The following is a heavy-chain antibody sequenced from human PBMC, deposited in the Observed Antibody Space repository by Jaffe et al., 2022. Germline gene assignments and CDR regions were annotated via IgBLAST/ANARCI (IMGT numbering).Heavy chain of an antibody. V-gene: IGHV4-39*02. CDR1: GGSISSSSYY. CDR3: ARDRQGWLQYFDY. Sequence: QLQLQESGPGLVKPSETLSLTCTVSGGSISSSSYYWGWIRQPPGKGLEWIGSIYYSGSTYYNPSLKSRVTISVDTSKNQFSLKLSSVTAADTAVYYCARDRQGWLQYFDYWGQGTLVTVSS. D-gene: IGHD5-12*01. CDR2: IYYSGST. J-gene: IGHJ4*02.